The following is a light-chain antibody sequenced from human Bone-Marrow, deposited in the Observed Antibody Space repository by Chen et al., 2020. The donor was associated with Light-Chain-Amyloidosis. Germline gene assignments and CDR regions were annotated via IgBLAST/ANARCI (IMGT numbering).Light chain of an antibody. J-gene: IGLJ1*01. CDR3: CSYAGSYSLYV. V-gene: IGLV2-11*01. CDR1: SSDVGGYDF. CDR2: DVS. Sequence: QAALTQPRSVSGSPGQSGSISCTGTSSDVGGYDFVSWYQKHPVKAPKLMIYDVSKRPSGVPDRFSGSKSGNTASLTISGLQADDEADYYCCSYAGSYSLYVFGSGTKVTVL.